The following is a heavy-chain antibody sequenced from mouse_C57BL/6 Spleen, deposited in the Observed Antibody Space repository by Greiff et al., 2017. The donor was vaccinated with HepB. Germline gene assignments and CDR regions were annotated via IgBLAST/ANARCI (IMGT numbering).Heavy chain of an antibody. D-gene: IGHD2-4*01. Sequence: QVHVKHPGAELVRPGTSVKLSCKASGYTFTSYWMHWVKQRPGQGLEWIGVIDPSDSYTNYNQKFKGKATLTVDTSSSTAYMQLSSLTSEDSAVYYCARAGNDSAWFAYWGQGTLVTVSA. CDR2: IDPSDSYT. CDR1: GYTFTSYW. V-gene: IGHV1-59*01. J-gene: IGHJ3*01. CDR3: ARAGNDSAWFAY.